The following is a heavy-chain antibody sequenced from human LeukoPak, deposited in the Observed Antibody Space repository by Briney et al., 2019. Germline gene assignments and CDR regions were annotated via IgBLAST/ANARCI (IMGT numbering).Heavy chain of an antibody. CDR1: GYTFTSYY. CDR2: INPSGGST. D-gene: IGHD6-19*01. V-gene: IGHV1-46*01. J-gene: IGHJ6*02. CDR3: AREDGIAVAGTPLYGMDV. Sequence: GASVKVSCKASGYTFTSYYMHWVRQAPGQGLEWMGIINPSGGSTSYAQKFQGRVTMTRDTSTSTVYMELSSLRSEDTAVYYCAREDGIAVAGTPLYGMDVWGQGTTVTVSS.